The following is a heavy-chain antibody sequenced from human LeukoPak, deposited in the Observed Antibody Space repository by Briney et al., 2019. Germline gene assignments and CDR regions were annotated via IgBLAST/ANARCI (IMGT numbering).Heavy chain of an antibody. J-gene: IGHJ4*02. CDR1: GFSFGAYE. Sequence: GSLRLSCEVSGFSFGAYEMNWVRQAPGKGLEWVSLISHIGSAINYADSVKGRFVISRDNAKNSLFLQMSSLRVEDTATYYCARDHMSFWGQGTLVTVSS. D-gene: IGHD3-10*01. CDR3: ARDHMSF. V-gene: IGHV3-48*03. CDR2: ISHIGSAI.